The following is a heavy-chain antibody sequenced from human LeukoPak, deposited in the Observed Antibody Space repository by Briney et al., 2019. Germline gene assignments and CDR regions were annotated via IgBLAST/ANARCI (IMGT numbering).Heavy chain of an antibody. J-gene: IGHJ3*01. CDR2: IGHGGAST. V-gene: IGHV3-23*01. Sequence: GGSLRLSCAASGITFSTFAMSWVRQAPGKGLEWVSAIGHGGASTYYADSMKGRFTISRDNSKNMLFLQMNSLRAEDTAVYYCAKDRGGGWLHDAFDVWGQGTMVTVSS. D-gene: IGHD6-19*01. CDR3: AKDRGGGWLHDAFDV. CDR1: GITFSTFA.